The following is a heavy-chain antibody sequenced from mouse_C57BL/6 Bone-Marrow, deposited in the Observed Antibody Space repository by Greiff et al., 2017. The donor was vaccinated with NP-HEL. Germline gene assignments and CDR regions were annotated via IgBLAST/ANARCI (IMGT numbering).Heavy chain of an antibody. Sequence: VQLKQSGPVLVKPGPSVKISCKASGFTFTDYYMHWVKQSHGKSLEWIGLVYPYNGGTSYNQKFKGKATLTVDKSSSTAYMELNSLTSEDSAVYYCGREDSSGYPLFAYWGQGTLVTVSA. D-gene: IGHD3-2*02. CDR2: VYPYNGGT. CDR1: GFTFTDYY. CDR3: GREDSSGYPLFAY. V-gene: IGHV1-36*01. J-gene: IGHJ3*01.